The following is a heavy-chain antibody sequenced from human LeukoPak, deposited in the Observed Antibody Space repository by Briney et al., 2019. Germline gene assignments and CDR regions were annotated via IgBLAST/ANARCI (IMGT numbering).Heavy chain of an antibody. Sequence: SETLSLTCTVSGGSISSSSYYWGWIRQPPGKGLEWIGSIYYSKSIYYNPSLKSQVAISVDTSKNQFSLKLSSVTAADTAVYYCARHIGGWLYYFDYWGQGTLVTVSS. V-gene: IGHV4-39*01. D-gene: IGHD6-19*01. CDR3: ARHIGGWLYYFDY. CDR1: GGSISSSSYY. CDR2: IYYSKSI. J-gene: IGHJ4*02.